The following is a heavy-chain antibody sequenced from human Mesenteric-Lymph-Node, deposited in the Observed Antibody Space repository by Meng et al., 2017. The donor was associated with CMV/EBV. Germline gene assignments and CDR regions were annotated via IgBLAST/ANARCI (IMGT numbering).Heavy chain of an antibody. D-gene: IGHD2-8*01. V-gene: IGHV1-2*02. Sequence: ASVKVSCKASGYTFTGYYMHWVRQAPGQGLEWMGWINPYSGDTDFAQRFQGRLTMTRDTSISTAYMELSRLTSDDTAVYYCAREGYCTNGVCLNYFHPWGQGTLVTVSS. J-gene: IGHJ5*02. CDR2: INPYSGDT. CDR1: GYTFTGYY. CDR3: AREGYCTNGVCLNYFHP.